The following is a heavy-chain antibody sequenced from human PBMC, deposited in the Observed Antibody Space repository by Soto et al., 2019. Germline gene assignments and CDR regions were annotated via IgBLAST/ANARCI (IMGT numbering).Heavy chain of an antibody. CDR2: ISGSGGST. D-gene: IGHD6-19*01. CDR3: AKAQLADYYYYGMDV. Sequence: PGGSLRISCAASGFTFSSYAMSWVRQAPGKGLEWVSAISGSGGSTYYADSVKGRFTISRDNSKNTLYLQMNSLRAEDTAVYYCAKAQLADYYYYGMDVWGQGTTVTVSS. CDR1: GFTFSSYA. V-gene: IGHV3-23*01. J-gene: IGHJ6*02.